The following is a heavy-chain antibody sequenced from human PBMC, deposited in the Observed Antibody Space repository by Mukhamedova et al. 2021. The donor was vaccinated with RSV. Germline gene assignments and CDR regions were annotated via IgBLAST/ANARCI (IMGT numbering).Heavy chain of an antibody. CDR2: ST. CDR3: ARDGPFRLGELSAFVI. V-gene: IGHV4-39*07. Sequence: STYYNPSLKSRVTISVDTSKNQFSLKLSSVPAADPAVYYFARDGPFRLGELSAFVIWGQGTMVTVSS. J-gene: IGHJ3*02. D-gene: IGHD3-16*01.